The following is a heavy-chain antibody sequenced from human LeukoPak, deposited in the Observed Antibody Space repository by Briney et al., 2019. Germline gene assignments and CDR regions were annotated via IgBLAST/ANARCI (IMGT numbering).Heavy chain of an antibody. CDR1: GFTVSSSF. CDR3: VRDGVDYSFEY. V-gene: IGHV3-53*01. CDR2: IYSGGST. Sequence: GGSLRLSCAASGFTVSSSFMSWGRQAPGKGLEWVSVIYSGGSTYYSDYVKGGCTISRDNSKNTLYLQMNSLRADDTAVYYCVRDGVDYSFEYWGQGTLVTVSS. D-gene: IGHD4-11*01. J-gene: IGHJ4*02.